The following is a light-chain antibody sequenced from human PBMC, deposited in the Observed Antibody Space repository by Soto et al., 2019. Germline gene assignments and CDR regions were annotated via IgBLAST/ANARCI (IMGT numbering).Light chain of an antibody. CDR2: GAS. J-gene: IGKJ1*01. CDR1: QSGYSGY. V-gene: IGKV3-15*01. CDR3: HQYNNWPPT. Sequence: EIVLTQSPDTLSLSPGESATLSCRASQSGYSGYLAWYQQRPGQAPRLLIYGASTRATGIPARYSGSGSGTEFSLTISSLQSEDSAVYYCHQYNNWPPTFGQGTKVEV.